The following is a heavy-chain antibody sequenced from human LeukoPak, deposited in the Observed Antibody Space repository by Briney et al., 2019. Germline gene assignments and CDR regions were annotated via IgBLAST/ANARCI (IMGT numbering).Heavy chain of an antibody. J-gene: IGHJ4*02. V-gene: IGHV1-69*04. CDR1: GGTFSSYA. Sequence: GASVKVSCKASGGTFSSYAISWLRQAPGQGLEWMGRIIPILGIANYAQKFQGRVTITADKSTSTAYMELSSLRSEDTAVYYCARDGIAARRPLDYWGQGTLVTVSS. D-gene: IGHD6-6*01. CDR3: ARDGIAARRPLDY. CDR2: IIPILGIA.